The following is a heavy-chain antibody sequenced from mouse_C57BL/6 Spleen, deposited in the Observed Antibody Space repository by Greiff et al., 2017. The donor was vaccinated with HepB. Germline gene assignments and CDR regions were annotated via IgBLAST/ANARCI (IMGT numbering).Heavy chain of an antibody. J-gene: IGHJ3*01. CDR3: ARDNYYGSSGFAY. CDR1: GYTFTSYW. V-gene: IGHV1-50*01. CDR2: IDPSDSYT. D-gene: IGHD1-1*01. Sequence: QVQLKQPGAELVKPGASVKLSCKASGYTFTSYWMQWVKQRPGQGLEWIGEIDPSDSYTNYNQKFKGKATLTVDTSSSTAYMQLSSLTSEDSAVYYCARDNYYGSSGFAYWGQGTLVTVSA.